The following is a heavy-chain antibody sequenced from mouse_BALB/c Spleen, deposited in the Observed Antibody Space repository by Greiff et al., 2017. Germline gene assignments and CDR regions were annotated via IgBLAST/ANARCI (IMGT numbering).Heavy chain of an antibody. V-gene: IGHV5-6*01. CDR2: ISSGGSYT. CDR3: ARHEITTEGLDY. D-gene: IGHD2-4*01. CDR1: GFTFSSYG. J-gene: IGHJ2*01. Sequence: EVQLVESGGDLVKPGGSLKLSCAASGFTFSSYGMSWVRQTPDKRLEWVATISSGGSYTYYPDSVKGRFTISRDNAKNTLYLQMSSLKSEDTAMYYCARHEITTEGLDYWGQGTTLTVSS.